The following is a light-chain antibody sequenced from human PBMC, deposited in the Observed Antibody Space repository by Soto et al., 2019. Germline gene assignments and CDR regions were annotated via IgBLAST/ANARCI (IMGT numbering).Light chain of an antibody. CDR1: SSNIGAGYD. CDR3: QSYDSSLSGYV. Sequence: QSVLTQPPSVSGAPGQRVTISCTGSSSNIGAGYDVHWYQQLPGTAPKLLIYGNSNQPSGVPDRFSGSKSGTSASLAITGLQAEDEADYYCQSYDSSLSGYVFGTETKLTVL. V-gene: IGLV1-40*01. CDR2: GNS. J-gene: IGLJ1*01.